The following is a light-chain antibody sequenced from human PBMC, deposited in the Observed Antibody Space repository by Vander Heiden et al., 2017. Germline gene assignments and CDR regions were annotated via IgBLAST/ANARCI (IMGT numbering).Light chain of an antibody. V-gene: IGKV2-28*01. CDR2: LGS. CDR1: QSLLDSNGFNY. Sequence: EIGVTQSPLSLLVTPGEPASISCRPSQSLLDSNGFNYLDWYVQKPGQSPQLLIYLGSIRASGVPDRFSGSGSGTDFTLKISRVEAEDVGVYYCMQTLQTPLTFGGGPRWRSN. J-gene: IGKJ4*01. CDR3: MQTLQTPLT.